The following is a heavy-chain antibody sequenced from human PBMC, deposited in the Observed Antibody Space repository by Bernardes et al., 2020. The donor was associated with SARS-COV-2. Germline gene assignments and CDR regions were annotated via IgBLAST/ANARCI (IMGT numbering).Heavy chain of an antibody. CDR2: ISGSGGST. V-gene: IGHV3-23*01. Sequence: GRSLRLSCAASGFTFSSYAMSWVRQAPGKGLEWVSAISGSGGSTYYADSVKGRFTISRDNSKNTLYLQMNSLRAEDTAVYYCATDYGDQTYYYYYGMDVWGQGTTVTVSS. CDR3: ATDYGDQTYYYYYGMDV. D-gene: IGHD4-17*01. J-gene: IGHJ6*02. CDR1: GFTFSSYA.